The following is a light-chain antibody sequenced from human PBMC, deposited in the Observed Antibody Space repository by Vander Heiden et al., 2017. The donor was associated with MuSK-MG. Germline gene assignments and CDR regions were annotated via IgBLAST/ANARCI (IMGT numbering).Light chain of an antibody. J-gene: IGKJ4*01. V-gene: IGKV1-39*01. CDR1: QSISSY. CDR3: QQSDSTPHT. CDR2: AAS. Sequence: DIQMTQSPSSLSASVGDRVTITCRASQSISSYLNWYQQKPGKAPKLLIYAASSLQSGVPSRFSGSGSGTDFTLTISSLQPEDFATYYCQQSDSTPHTFGGGTKVKIK.